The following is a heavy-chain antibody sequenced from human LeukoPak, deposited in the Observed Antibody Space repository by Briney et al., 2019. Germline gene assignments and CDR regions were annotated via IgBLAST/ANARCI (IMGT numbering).Heavy chain of an antibody. V-gene: IGHV3-33*01. CDR2: IWCDGSNK. CDR3: ARDRTVTDYFDY. D-gene: IGHD4-17*01. J-gene: IGHJ4*02. CDR1: GFTFSSYG. Sequence: GGSLRLSCAASGFTFSSYGMHWARQAPGKGLEWVAVIWCDGSNKYYADSVKGRFTISRDNSKNTLYLQMNSLRAEDTAVYYCARDRTVTDYFDYWGQGTLVTVSS.